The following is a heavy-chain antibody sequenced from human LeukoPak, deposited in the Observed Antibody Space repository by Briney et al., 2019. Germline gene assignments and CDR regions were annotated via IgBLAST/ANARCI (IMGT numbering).Heavy chain of an antibody. CDR1: GSTFSSYV. V-gene: IGHV3-23*01. Sequence: GGSLRLSCAASGSTFSSYVMSWVRQAPGKGLEWVSAISGGGGSTYYADSVKGRFTFSRDTSKNTLYLQMNSLRAEDTALYYCAKLYNDYGDENFDYWGQETLVTVSS. J-gene: IGHJ4*02. CDR3: AKLYNDYGDENFDY. D-gene: IGHD4-17*01. CDR2: ISGGGGST.